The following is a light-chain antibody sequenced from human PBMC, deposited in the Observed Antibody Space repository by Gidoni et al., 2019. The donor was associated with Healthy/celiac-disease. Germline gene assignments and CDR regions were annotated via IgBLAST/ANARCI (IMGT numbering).Light chain of an antibody. J-gene: IGKJ4*01. CDR3: QQYGSSPLT. CDR1: HSVSSSY. Sequence: EIVLTQSPGTLSLSPGERATLSCRASHSVSSSYLAWYQQKPGQAPRLLIYGASSRATGIPDRFSGSGSGTDFTLTISRLGPEDFAVYYCQQYGSSPLTFGGGTKVEIK. CDR2: GAS. V-gene: IGKV3-20*01.